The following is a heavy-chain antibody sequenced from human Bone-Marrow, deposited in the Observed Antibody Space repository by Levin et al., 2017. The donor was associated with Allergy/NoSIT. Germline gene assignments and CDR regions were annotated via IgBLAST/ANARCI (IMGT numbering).Heavy chain of an antibody. CDR1: GFTFSDYY. CDR3: ARDLRTYFDFGCGKNRAGYLDC. J-gene: IGHJ4*02. CDR2: ISISSSYT. V-gene: IGHV3-11*06. Sequence: PGESLKISCAASGFTFSDYYMSWIRQAPGKGLEWVSYISISSSYTNYADSVKGRFTISRDNAKNSLYLQMNSLRAEDTAVYYCARDLRTYFDFGCGKNRAGYLDCWGKGTLVSVSS. D-gene: IGHD3-3*01.